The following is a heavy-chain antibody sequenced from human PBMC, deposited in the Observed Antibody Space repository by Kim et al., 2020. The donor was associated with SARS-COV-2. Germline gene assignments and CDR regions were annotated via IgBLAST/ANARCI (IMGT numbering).Heavy chain of an antibody. V-gene: IGHV5-10-1*01. J-gene: IGHJ4*02. D-gene: IGHD3-10*01. Sequence: GESLKISCKGSGYSFTSYWISWVRQMPGKGLEWMGRIDPSDSYTNYSPSFQGHVTISADKSISTAYLQWSSLKASDTAMYYCARRPKTRGLLWFGDQEVYWGQGTLVTVSS. CDR2: IDPSDSYT. CDR3: ARRPKTRGLLWFGDQEVY. CDR1: GYSFTSYW.